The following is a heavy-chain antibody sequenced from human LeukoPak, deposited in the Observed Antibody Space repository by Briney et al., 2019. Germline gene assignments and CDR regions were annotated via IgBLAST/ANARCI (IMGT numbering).Heavy chain of an antibody. Sequence: PSETLSLTCAVSGYSISSGYYWGWIRPPPGKGLEWIGSIYHSGSTYYNPSLKSRVTISVDTSKNQFSLKLSSVSAADTAVYYCERASTPYYYMDVWGKGTTVTVSS. CDR3: ERASTPYYYMDV. V-gene: IGHV4-38-2*01. CDR2: IYHSGST. D-gene: IGHD2-2*01. J-gene: IGHJ6*03. CDR1: GYSISSGYY.